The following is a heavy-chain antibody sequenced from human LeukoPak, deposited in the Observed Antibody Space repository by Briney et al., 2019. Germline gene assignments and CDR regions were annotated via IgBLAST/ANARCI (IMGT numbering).Heavy chain of an antibody. CDR1: GFTFSSYS. J-gene: IGHJ3*02. CDR3: AKGGGYSYGYRDAFDI. V-gene: IGHV3-48*04. CDR2: ISSSSSTI. Sequence: PGGSLRLSCAASGFTFSSYSMNWVRQAPGKGLEWVSYISSSSSTIYYADSVKGRFTISRDNAKNSLYLQMNSLRAEDTAVYYCAKGGGYSYGYRDAFDIWGQGTMVTVSS. D-gene: IGHD5-18*01.